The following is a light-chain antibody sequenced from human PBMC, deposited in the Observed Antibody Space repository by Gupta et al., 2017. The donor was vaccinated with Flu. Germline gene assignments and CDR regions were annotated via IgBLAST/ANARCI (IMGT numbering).Light chain of an antibody. V-gene: IGKV3-15*01. J-gene: IGKJ4*01. CDR3: LQYRDWPLT. CDR1: QSFTGN. CDR2: GVS. Sequence: EIVMTQSPATLSVSPGERVTLFCRASQSFTGNLAWYQQKRGQAPRLLISGVSTRATGVPARFSGSGSGTEFTLTISSLQSEDFAVYYCLQYRDWPLTFGGGTMVEIK.